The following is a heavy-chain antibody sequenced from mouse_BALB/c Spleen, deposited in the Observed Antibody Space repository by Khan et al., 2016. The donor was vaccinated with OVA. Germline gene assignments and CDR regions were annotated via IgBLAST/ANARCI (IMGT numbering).Heavy chain of an antibody. J-gene: IGHJ4*01. D-gene: IGHD2-10*01. Sequence: QVQLKESGPGLVAPPQSLSITCTVSGFSLTGYGVNWVRQPPGKGLEWLGMIWGDGSTDYNSAIKSRLSITKDNSKSQVFLKMNSLQTDDTARYYCARAYYANYREAMDYWGQGTSVTVSA. CDR3: ARAYYANYREAMDY. V-gene: IGHV2-6-7*01. CDR1: GFSLTGYG. CDR2: IWGDGST.